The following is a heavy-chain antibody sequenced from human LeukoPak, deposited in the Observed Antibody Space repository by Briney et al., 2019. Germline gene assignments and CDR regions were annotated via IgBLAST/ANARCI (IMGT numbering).Heavy chain of an antibody. CDR1: GFTFTSYA. J-gene: IGHJ4*02. CDR3: ARYNSGTYLDY. D-gene: IGHD1-26*01. V-gene: IGHV1-3*04. CDR2: INIGNGNT. Sequence: PGGSLRLSCAASGFTFTSYAMHWVRQAPGQRLEWMGWINIGNGNTKYSQRFQGRVTFTRDTSANTIYMELGSLRSEDTAVYYCARYNSGTYLDYWGQGTLVTVSS.